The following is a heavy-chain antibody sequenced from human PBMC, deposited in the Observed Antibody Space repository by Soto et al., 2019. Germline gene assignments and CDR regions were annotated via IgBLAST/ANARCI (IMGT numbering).Heavy chain of an antibody. CDR1: RGSISSGGYS. J-gene: IGHJ4*02. D-gene: IGHD6-25*01. CDR2: SYHIGST. Sequence: PSETLSLTCAVSRGSISSGGYSWSWIRQPPGKGLEWIGYSYHIGSTYYNPSLKSRVTISVDRSKNQFSLKLSSVTAADTAVYYCARGRPAFEYWGQGTLVTVSS. V-gene: IGHV4-30-2*01. CDR3: ARGRPAFEY.